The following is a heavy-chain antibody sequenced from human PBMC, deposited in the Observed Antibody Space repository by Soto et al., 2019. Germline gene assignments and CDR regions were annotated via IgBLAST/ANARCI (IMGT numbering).Heavy chain of an antibody. CDR2: IVVGSGNT. V-gene: IGHV1-58*02. CDR3: AAEVPHYDFRVDY. CDR1: GFTFTSSA. J-gene: IGHJ4*02. D-gene: IGHD3-3*01. Sequence: ASVKVSCKASGFTFTSSAMQWVRQARGQRLEWIGWIVVGSGNTNYAQKFQERVTITRDMSTSTAYMGLSSLRSEDTAVYYCAAEVPHYDFRVDYWGQGTLVTVSS.